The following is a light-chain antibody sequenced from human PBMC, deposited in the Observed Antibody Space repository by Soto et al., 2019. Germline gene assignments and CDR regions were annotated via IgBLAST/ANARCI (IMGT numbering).Light chain of an antibody. CDR2: GAS. J-gene: IGKJ4*01. CDR3: QQYGSSPLLT. CDR1: QSVSSSY. V-gene: IGKV3-20*01. Sequence: EIMLTQSPGTLSLSPGERATLSCRASQSVSSSYLAWYQQKLGQAPRLLIYGASSRATGIPDRFSGSGSGTDFTLTISRLEPEDFAVYYCQQYGSSPLLTFGGGTKVEIK.